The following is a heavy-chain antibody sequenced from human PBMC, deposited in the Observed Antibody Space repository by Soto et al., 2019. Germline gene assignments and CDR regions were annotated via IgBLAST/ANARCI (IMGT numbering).Heavy chain of an antibody. CDR3: ASGIQLWLRRINNGYSG. D-gene: IGHD5-18*01. Sequence: QVQLVQSGAEVKKPESSVKVSCKAPGGTFSTYAISWVRQAPGQGLEWMGGIIPMFGTANYAQRFQDRVTXTSXESTNTVYMELSSLRSEDTAVYFCASGIQLWLRRINNGYSGWGQGTLVTVS. V-gene: IGHV1-69*05. J-gene: IGHJ4*02. CDR1: GGTFSTYA. CDR2: IIPMFGTA.